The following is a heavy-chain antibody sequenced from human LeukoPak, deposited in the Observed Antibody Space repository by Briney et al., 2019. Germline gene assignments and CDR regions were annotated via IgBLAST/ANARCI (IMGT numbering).Heavy chain of an antibody. J-gene: IGHJ4*02. CDR1: GFTVSSNY. V-gene: IGHV3-53*01. CDR3: ARDRYYYDSSGCDY. CDR2: IYSDGTT. Sequence: GGSLRLSCAASGFTVSSNYMSWVRQAPGKGLEWVSVIYSDGTTYYADSVRGRFTISRDNSKNTLYLQMNSLRAEDTAVYYCARDRYYYDSSGCDYWGQGTLVTVSS. D-gene: IGHD3-22*01.